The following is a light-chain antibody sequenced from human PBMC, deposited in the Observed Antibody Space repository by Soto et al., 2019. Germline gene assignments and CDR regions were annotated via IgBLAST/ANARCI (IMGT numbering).Light chain of an antibody. V-gene: IGKV3-15*01. Sequence: EIVMTQSPATLSVSAGERATLSCRASQSVSSNLAWYQQKPGQAPRPLIYGASTRATGIPARFSGSGSGTDFTLTISRLEPEDFAVYYCQQYGSSITFGQGTRLEIK. J-gene: IGKJ5*01. CDR1: QSVSSN. CDR3: QQYGSSIT. CDR2: GAS.